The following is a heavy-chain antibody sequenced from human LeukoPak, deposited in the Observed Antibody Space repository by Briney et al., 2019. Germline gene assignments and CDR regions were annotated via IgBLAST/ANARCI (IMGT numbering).Heavy chain of an antibody. CDR2: IFYTGST. D-gene: IGHD3-10*01. CDR3: ARLDPPFGDSGSSPQDDYYYYMDV. Sequence: PSETLSLTCSVSGGSIGNYYWTWIRQPPGKGLEWIGYIFYTGSTKYNPSLESRVTISIDTSKNQFSLKLNSVTAADTAVYYCARLDPPFGDSGSSPQDDYYYYMDVWGEGTTVSVSS. J-gene: IGHJ6*03. CDR1: GGSIGNYY. V-gene: IGHV4-59*08.